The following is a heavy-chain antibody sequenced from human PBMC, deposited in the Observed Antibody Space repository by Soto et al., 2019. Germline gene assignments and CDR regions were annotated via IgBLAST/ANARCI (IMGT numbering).Heavy chain of an antibody. D-gene: IGHD3-3*01. V-gene: IGHV1-18*01. CDR2: INTYNGHT. CDR1: GYTFTSYD. CDR3: ARDAGTIFGVVDYYYYYGMDV. J-gene: IGHJ6*02. Sequence: GASVKVSCKASGYTFTSYDINWVRQAPGQGLEWMGWINTYNGHTNYAQQLQGRVTMTRDTSTRTAYMELRSLRSDDTAVYYCARDAGTIFGVVDYYYYYGMDVWGQGTTVTVSS.